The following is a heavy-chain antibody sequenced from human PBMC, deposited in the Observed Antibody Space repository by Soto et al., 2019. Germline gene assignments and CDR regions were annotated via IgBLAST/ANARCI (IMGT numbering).Heavy chain of an antibody. D-gene: IGHD4-17*01. CDR2: ITNSGGST. J-gene: IGHJ5*02. Sequence: GGSLRLSCVASGFAFNSYAMTWVRQAPGKGLEWVSTITNSGGSTYYADSVKGRFTISRDNSKNTLYMQMTTLTAEDTAIYYCTKEHDYGYYGWFDPWGQGTLVTVSS. V-gene: IGHV3-23*01. CDR1: GFAFNSYA. CDR3: TKEHDYGYYGWFDP.